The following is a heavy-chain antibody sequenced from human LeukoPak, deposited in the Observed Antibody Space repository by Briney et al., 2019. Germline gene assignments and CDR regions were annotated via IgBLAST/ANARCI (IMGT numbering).Heavy chain of an antibody. CDR1: GGSISSGDCY. Sequence: SETLSLTCTVSGGSISSGDCYWSWIRQPPGKGLEWIGYIYYSGRTYYNPSLKSRVTISVDTSKNQFSLKLSSVTAADTAVYYCAVDAYGDYDYFDYWGQGTLVTVSS. V-gene: IGHV4-30-4*01. CDR2: IYYSGRT. D-gene: IGHD4-17*01. CDR3: AVDAYGDYDYFDY. J-gene: IGHJ4*02.